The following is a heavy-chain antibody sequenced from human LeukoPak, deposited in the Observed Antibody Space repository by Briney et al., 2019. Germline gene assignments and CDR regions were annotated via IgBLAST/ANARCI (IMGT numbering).Heavy chain of an antibody. CDR2: IYYSGST. CDR3: AACLSETWAIDY. Sequence: SETLSLTCTVSGGSISSSSYYWGWIRQPPGKGLEWIGTIYYSGSTYYNPSLKSRVTISVDTSKNQFSLKLSSVTAADTAVYYCAACLSETWAIDYWGQGTLVTVSS. J-gene: IGHJ4*02. D-gene: IGHD3-16*01. V-gene: IGHV4-39*07. CDR1: GGSISSSSYY.